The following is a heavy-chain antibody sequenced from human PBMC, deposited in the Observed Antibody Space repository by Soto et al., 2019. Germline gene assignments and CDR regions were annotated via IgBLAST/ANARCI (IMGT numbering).Heavy chain of an antibody. V-gene: IGHV3-30*03. CDR2: ISYDGSNK. D-gene: IGHD1-26*01. CDR3: AIGAYSGSYLDY. CDR1: GFTFSSYG. J-gene: IGHJ4*02. Sequence: QVQLVESGGGVVQPGRSLRLSCAASGFTFSSYGMHWVRQAPGKGLEWVAVISYDGSNKYYADSVKGGFTISRDNSKNTLYLQMNSLRAEDTAVYYCAIGAYSGSYLDYGGQGTLVTVSS.